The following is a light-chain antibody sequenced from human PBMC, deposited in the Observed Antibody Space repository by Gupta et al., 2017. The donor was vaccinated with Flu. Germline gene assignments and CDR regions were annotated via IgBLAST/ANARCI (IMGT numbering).Light chain of an antibody. V-gene: IGKV1-39*01. CDR3: QQSYSTPLVT. CDR1: QSISSY. J-gene: IGKJ3*01. CDR2: AAS. Sequence: TQMTQSPSSLSASVGDRVTITCRASQSISSYLNWYQQKPGKAPKLLIYAASSLQSGVPSRFSGSGSGTDFTLTISSLQPEDFATYYCQQSYSTPLVTFGPGTKVDIK.